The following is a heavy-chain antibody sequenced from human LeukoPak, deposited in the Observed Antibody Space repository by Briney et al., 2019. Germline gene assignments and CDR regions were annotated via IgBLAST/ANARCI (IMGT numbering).Heavy chain of an antibody. V-gene: IGHV3-74*01. D-gene: IGHD4-17*01. J-gene: IGHJ4*02. CDR3: TRTSELTVTTHY. CDR1: GFTFSSYW. CDR2: IKNDGSST. Sequence: GGSLRLSCAASGFTFSSYWMHWVRQAPGKGLVWVSRIKNDGSSTTYADSVKGRFTISRDNAKNTLYLQMNSLRAEDTAVYYCTRTSELTVTTHYWGQGTLVTVSS.